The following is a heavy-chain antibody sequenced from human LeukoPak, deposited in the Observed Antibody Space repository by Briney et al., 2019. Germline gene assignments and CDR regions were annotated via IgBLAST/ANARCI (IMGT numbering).Heavy chain of an antibody. V-gene: IGHV4-59*01. J-gene: IGHJ4*02. CDR2: IYYSGST. D-gene: IGHD4-11*01. Sequence: NPSETLSLTCTVSGGSISSYYRSWIRQPPGKGLEWIGYIYYSGSTNYNPSLKSRVTISVDTSKNQFSLKLSSVTAADTAVYYCARYSNPGVLHYWGQGTLVTVSS. CDR3: ARYSNPGVLHY. CDR1: GGSISSYY.